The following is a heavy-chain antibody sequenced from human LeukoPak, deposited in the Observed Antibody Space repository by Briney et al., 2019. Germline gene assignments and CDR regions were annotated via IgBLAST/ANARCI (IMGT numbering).Heavy chain of an antibody. CDR1: NYNFANYW. CDR3: ARRIFSNVWFDP. J-gene: IGHJ5*02. V-gene: IGHV5-51*01. CDR2: IYPAGSQT. D-gene: IGHD3-3*01. Sequence: GESLKISCKASNYNFANYWIGWVRQLPGKGPEWMGIIYPAGSQTIYSPSFQGQVTISVDKSISTVYLQWSTLKASDTAMYYCARRIFSNVWFDPWXXGTXVXVSX.